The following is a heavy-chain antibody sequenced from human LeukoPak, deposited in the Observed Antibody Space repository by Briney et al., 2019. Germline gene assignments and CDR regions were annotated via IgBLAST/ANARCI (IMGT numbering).Heavy chain of an antibody. CDR2: ISAYNGNT. CDR3: ARDRYCSGGSCYYFDY. Sequence: ASVKVSCKASGYTFTGYGISWVRQAPGQGLEWMGWISAYNGNTNYAQKLQGRVTMTTDTSTSTAYMELRSLRSDDTAVYYCARDRYCSGGSCYYFDYWGQGTLVTVSS. V-gene: IGHV1-18*01. D-gene: IGHD2-15*01. CDR1: GYTFTGYG. J-gene: IGHJ4*02.